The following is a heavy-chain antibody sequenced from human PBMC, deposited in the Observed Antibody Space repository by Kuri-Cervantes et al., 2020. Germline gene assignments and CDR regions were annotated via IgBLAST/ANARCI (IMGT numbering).Heavy chain of an antibody. CDR1: GYTFTTYG. J-gene: IGHJ4*02. Sequence: ASVKVSCKASGYTFTTYGISWVRQAPGQGLEWMGWISPYSTDTVYARKFQGRVTISKDTSTSTVYMELRSLQSDDTAVYYCARADYFDFWGQGTLVTVSS. CDR2: ISPYSTDT. V-gene: IGHV1-18*01. CDR3: ARADYFDF.